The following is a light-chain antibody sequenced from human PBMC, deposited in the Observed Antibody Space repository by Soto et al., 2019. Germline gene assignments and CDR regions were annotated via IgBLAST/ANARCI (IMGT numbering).Light chain of an antibody. J-gene: IGLJ1*01. V-gene: IGLV2-14*01. CDR3: SSYSISTAYL. CDR1: SSDIGAYDL. Sequence: QSVLTQPASVSGSPGQSITISCSGTSSDIGAYDLVSWYQQHPGRAPKLMVFEVSNRPSGVSYRFSGSKSGNTASLTISGLQAEDEADYFCSSYSISTAYLFGTGTKLTVL. CDR2: EVS.